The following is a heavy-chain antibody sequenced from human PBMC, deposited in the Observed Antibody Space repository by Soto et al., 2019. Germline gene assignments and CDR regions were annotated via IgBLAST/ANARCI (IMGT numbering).Heavy chain of an antibody. D-gene: IGHD3-22*01. J-gene: IGHJ4*02. V-gene: IGHV1-8*01. CDR2: MNPNTGNT. Sequence: ASVKVSCKASGYTFTSSDVYWVRQATGQGLELMGWMNPNTGNTGYAQKFQGRVTMTRNTSISTAYMELSSLRSEDTAVYYCASQVYYYDSSGYYFPSHWGQGTLVTVSS. CDR1: GYTFTSSD. CDR3: ASQVYYYDSSGYYFPSH.